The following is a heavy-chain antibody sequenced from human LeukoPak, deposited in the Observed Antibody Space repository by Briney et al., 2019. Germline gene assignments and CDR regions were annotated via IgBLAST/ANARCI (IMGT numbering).Heavy chain of an antibody. J-gene: IGHJ4*02. CDR2: IRYDGSNK. V-gene: IGHV3-30*02. CDR3: AKDLLLSFDY. Sequence: PGGPLRLSCAASGFTFSSYGMHWVRQAPGKGLEWVAFIRYDGSNKYYADSVKGRFTISRDNSKNTLYLQMNSLRAEDTAVYYCAKDLLLSFDYWGQGTLVTVSS. D-gene: IGHD2-15*01. CDR1: GFTFSSYG.